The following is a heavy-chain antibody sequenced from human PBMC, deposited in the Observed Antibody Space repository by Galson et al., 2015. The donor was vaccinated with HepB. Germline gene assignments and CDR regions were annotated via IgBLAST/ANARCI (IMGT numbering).Heavy chain of an antibody. CDR3: ARDVDYYYDSSGYSYQMGGMDV. V-gene: IGHV1-69*04. D-gene: IGHD3-22*01. J-gene: IGHJ6*02. CDR2: IIPILGIA. Sequence: SVKVSCKASGGTFSSYAISWVRQAPGQGLEWMGRIIPILGIANYAQKFQGRVTITADKSTSTAYMELSSLRSEDTAVYYCARDVDYYYDSSGYSYQMGGMDVWGQGTTVTVSS. CDR1: GGTFSSYA.